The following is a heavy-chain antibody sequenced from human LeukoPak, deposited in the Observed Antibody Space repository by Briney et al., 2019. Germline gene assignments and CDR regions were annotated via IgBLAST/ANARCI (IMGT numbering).Heavy chain of an antibody. CDR3: ARSAIDAFDI. D-gene: IGHD6-25*01. V-gene: IGHV4-34*01. Sequence: PSETLSLTCAVYGGSFSGYYWSWIRQPPGKGLEWIGEINHSGSTNYNPSLKSRVSVSVDTSKNQFSLKLSSVTAADTAVYYCARSAIDAFDIWGQGTMVTVSS. CDR2: INHSGST. J-gene: IGHJ3*02. CDR1: GGSFSGYY.